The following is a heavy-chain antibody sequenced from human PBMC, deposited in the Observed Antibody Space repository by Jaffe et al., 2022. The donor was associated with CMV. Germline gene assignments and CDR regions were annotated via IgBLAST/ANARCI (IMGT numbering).Heavy chain of an antibody. CDR2: IYYSGST. Sequence: QVQLQESGPGLVKPSETLSLTCTVSGGSVSSGSYYWSWIRQPPGKGLEWIGYIYYSGSTNYNPSLKSRVTISVDTSKNQFSLKLSSVTAADTAVYYCARDSRWGLAMLDYWGQGTLVTVSS. J-gene: IGHJ4*02. V-gene: IGHV4-61*01. CDR1: GGSVSSGSYY. D-gene: IGHD2-21*02. CDR3: ARDSRWGLAMLDY.